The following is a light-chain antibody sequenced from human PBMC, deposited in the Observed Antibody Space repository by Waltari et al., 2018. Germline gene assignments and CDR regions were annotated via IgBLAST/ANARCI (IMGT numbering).Light chain of an antibody. V-gene: IGKV3-15*01. CDR3: QQYDNRPPYT. CDR1: QSFGSN. CDR2: GAS. J-gene: IGKJ2*01. Sequence: EIVMTPSPATLSVSPGESITLSCRASQSFGSNLAWYRQKPGQAPRILIYGASTRAPGVPAKFSGSGSGTEFTLTISSLQSEDFAIYYCQQYDNRPPYTFGQGTNLEIK.